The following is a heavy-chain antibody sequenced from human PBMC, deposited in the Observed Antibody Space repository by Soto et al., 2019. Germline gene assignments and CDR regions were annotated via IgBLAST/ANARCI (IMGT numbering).Heavy chain of an antibody. CDR2: ISSSSSYI. V-gene: IGHV3-21*01. D-gene: IGHD3-9*01. CDR1: GFTFSSYS. J-gene: IGHJ3*02. CDR3: AILFDPDAFDI. Sequence: GGSLRLSCAASGFTFSSYSMNWVRQAPGKGLEWVSSISSSSSYIYYADSVKGRFTISRDNAKNSLYLQMNSLRAEDTAVYYCAILFDPDAFDIWGQGTMVTVSS.